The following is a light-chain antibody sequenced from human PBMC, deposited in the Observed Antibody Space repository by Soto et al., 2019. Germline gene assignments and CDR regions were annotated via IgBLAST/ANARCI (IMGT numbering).Light chain of an antibody. CDR1: QSVSSSY. CDR2: DAS. V-gene: IGKV3D-20*02. J-gene: IGKJ1*01. CDR3: QQRDDWPPWT. Sequence: EIVLTQSPGTLSLSPWERATLSCRASQSVSSSYLAWYQQKPGQAPRLLIYDASKRATGIPARFSGSGSGTDFTLTIGSLEPEDSAVYYCQQRDDWPPWTFGQGTKVDIK.